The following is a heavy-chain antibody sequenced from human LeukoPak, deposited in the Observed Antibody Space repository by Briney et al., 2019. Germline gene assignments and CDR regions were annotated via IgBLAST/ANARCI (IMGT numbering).Heavy chain of an antibody. D-gene: IGHD6-19*01. CDR1: GFTVSSNY. CDR2: IYSGGST. CDR3: ARDSSVDDAFDI. V-gene: IGHV3-66*01. J-gene: IGHJ3*02. Sequence: GGSLRLSCAASGFTVSSNYMSWVRQAPGKGLEWVSVIYSGGSTYYADSVKGRFTISRDNSKNTLYLQMNSLRAEDTAVYYCARDSSVDDAFDIWGQGTWSPSLQ.